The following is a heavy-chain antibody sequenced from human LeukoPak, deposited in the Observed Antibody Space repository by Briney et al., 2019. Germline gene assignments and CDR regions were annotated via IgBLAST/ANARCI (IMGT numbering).Heavy chain of an antibody. CDR1: GGSISSGGYY. CDR3: ARDRYCSSTSCSQVMEDAFDI. V-gene: IGHV4-31*03. CDR2: IYYSGST. D-gene: IGHD2-2*01. J-gene: IGHJ3*02. Sequence: PSETLSLTCTVSGGSISSGGYYWSWIRQHPGKGLEWIGYIYYSGSTYYDPSLKSRVTISVDTSKNQFSLKLSSVTAADTAVYYCARDRYCSSTSCSQVMEDAFDIWGQGTMVTVSS.